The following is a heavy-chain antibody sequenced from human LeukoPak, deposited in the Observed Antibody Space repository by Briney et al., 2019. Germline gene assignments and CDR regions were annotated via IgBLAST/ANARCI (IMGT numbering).Heavy chain of an antibody. V-gene: IGHV4-39*01. J-gene: IGHJ4*02. Sequence: PSETLSLTCTVSGGSISSSSYSWGWIRQPPGKGLEWIGSIYYSGSTYYNPSLKSRVTISVDTSKNQFSLKLSSVTAADTAVYYCASIVFYDSSGDVDYWGQGTLVTVSS. CDR3: ASIVFYDSSGDVDY. D-gene: IGHD3-22*01. CDR1: GGSISSSSYS. CDR2: IYYSGST.